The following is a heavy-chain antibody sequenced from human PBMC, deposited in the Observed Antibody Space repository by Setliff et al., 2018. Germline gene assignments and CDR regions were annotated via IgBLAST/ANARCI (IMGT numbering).Heavy chain of an antibody. Sequence: SETLSLTCAGYGGSFSGYYWSWIRQPPGKGLEWIGEINHSGSTNYNPSLKSRVTVSVDTSKNQFSLKLSSVTAADTAVYYCARYYDSSGYYDADFDYWGQGTLVTVSS. CDR3: ARYYDSSGYYDADFDY. J-gene: IGHJ4*02. CDR1: GGSFSGYY. CDR2: INHSGST. V-gene: IGHV4-34*01. D-gene: IGHD3-22*01.